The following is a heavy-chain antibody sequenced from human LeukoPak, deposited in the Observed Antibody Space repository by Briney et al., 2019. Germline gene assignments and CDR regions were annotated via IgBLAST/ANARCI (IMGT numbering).Heavy chain of an antibody. CDR3: AREKYYDRPYDAFDI. D-gene: IGHD3-22*01. V-gene: IGHV4-59*12. Sequence: SETLSLTCTVSGGSISSYYWSWIRQPPGKGLEWIGYIYYSGSTNYNPSLKSRVTISVDTSKNQFSLKLSSVTAADTAVYYCAREKYYDRPYDAFDIWGQGTMVTVSS. J-gene: IGHJ3*02. CDR1: GGSISSYY. CDR2: IYYSGST.